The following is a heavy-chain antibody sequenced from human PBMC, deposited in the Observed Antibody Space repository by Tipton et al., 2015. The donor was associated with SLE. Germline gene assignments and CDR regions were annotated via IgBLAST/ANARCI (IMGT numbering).Heavy chain of an antibody. CDR1: GGSMKSSGYY. D-gene: IGHD6-13*01. V-gene: IGHV4-39*07. Sequence: TLSLTCTVSGGSMKSSGYYWGWIRQSPAKGLEWLGNIFHNGNTFYNPSLKSRITISIDTSKNQFSLNLSSVTAADTAVYYCARGRGYLDWFDPWGQGTLVTVSS. CDR3: ARGRGYLDWFDP. CDR2: IFHNGNT. J-gene: IGHJ5*02.